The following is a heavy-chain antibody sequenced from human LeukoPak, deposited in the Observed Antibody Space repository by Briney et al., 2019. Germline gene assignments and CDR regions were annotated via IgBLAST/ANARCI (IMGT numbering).Heavy chain of an antibody. J-gene: IGHJ4*02. CDR3: ATAPWDTSAYSFDY. Sequence: GGSLRLSCAASGFTVSNNYTSWVRQAPGKGLEWVSVLYRDGTTYYADSVKGRFIISRDNSKNTVHLQMNSLRAEDTAVYYCATAPWDTSAYSFDYWGQGTLVTVSS. CDR2: LYRDGTT. CDR1: GFTVSNNY. D-gene: IGHD3-22*01. V-gene: IGHV3-53*01.